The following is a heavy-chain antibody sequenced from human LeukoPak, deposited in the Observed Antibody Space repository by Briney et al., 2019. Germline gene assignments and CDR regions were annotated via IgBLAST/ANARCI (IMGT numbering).Heavy chain of an antibody. D-gene: IGHD6-13*01. J-gene: IGHJ6*03. CDR2: IIPIFGTA. CDR3: ARGAIIAADTYYYYMDV. CDR1: GGTFSSYA. Sequence: ASVTVSCKASGGTFSSYAISWVRQAPGQGLEWMGGIIPIFGTANYAQKFQGRVTITTDESTSTAYMELSSLRSDDTAVYYCARGAIIAADTYYYYMDVWGKGTTVTVSS. V-gene: IGHV1-69*05.